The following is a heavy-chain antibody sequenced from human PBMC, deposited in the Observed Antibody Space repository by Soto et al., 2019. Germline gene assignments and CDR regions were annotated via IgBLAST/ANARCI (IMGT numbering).Heavy chain of an antibody. J-gene: IGHJ6*02. CDR1: GFTFSDYY. CDR3: AVPTGYSSGWSSYYCGMDV. V-gene: IGHV3-11*01. CDR2: ISSSGSTI. Sequence: LRLSCAASGFTFSDYYMSWIRQAPGKGLEWVSYISSSGSTIYYADSVKGRFTISRDNAKNSLYLQMNSLRAEDTAVYYCAVPTGYSSGWSSYYCGMDVWGQGTTVTVSS. D-gene: IGHD6-19*01.